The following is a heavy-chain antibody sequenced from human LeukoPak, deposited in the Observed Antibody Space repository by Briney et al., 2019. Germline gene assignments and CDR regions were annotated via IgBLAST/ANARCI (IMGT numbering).Heavy chain of an antibody. CDR2: ISSSGSTI. CDR3: ARVGRLAARPIYYYYYMDV. Sequence: PGGSLRLSCAASGFTFSDYYMSGIPQARGKGLEWVSYISSSGSTIYYADSVKGRFTIYRDHAKNSLYLQMNSLRAEDTAVYYCARVGRLAARPIYYYYYMDVWGKGTTVTVSS. D-gene: IGHD6-6*01. J-gene: IGHJ6*03. CDR1: GFTFSDYY. V-gene: IGHV3-11*01.